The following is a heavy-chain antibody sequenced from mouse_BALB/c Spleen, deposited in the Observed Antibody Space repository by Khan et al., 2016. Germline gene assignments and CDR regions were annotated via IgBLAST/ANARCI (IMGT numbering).Heavy chain of an antibody. CDR2: ISYSGST. CDR3: ARGRGIFDY. V-gene: IGHV3-2*02. J-gene: IGHJ3*01. CDR1: GYSITSDYA. Sequence: EVQLQESGPGLVKPSQSLSLTCTVTGYSITSDYAWNWIRQFPGNKLEWMGYISYSGSTSYNPSLKSRISITRDTSKNQFFLQLNSVTTEDTATYYCARGRGIFDYWGQGTLVTVSA.